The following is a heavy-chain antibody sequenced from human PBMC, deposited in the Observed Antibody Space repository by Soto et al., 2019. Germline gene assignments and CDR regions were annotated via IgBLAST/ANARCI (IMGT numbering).Heavy chain of an antibody. CDR2: INHSGST. V-gene: IGHV4-34*01. J-gene: IGHJ6*02. D-gene: IGHD3-10*01. Sequence: PSEPLCLTCSVYGGSFIVYYWSWIRQPPGGGLEWVGEINHSGSTNYNPSLKSRVTISVDTSKNQFSLKLSSVTAADTAVYYCARGSRYGSGSYPHPYYYYGMDVWGQGTTVTVS. CDR3: ARGSRYGSGSYPHPYYYYGMDV. CDR1: GGSFIVYY.